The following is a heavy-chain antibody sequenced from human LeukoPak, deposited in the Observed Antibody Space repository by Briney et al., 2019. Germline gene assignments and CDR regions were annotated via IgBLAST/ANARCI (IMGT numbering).Heavy chain of an antibody. CDR1: GYTFTYRY. CDR2: ITPFNGNT. V-gene: IGHV1-45*02. D-gene: IGHD4-17*01. Sequence: TEASVKVSCKASGYTFTYRYLHWVRQAPGQALEWMGWITPFNGNTNYAQKFQDRVTITRDRSMSTAYMELSSLRSEDTAMYYCARYSTVTDAFDIWGQGTMVTVSS. CDR3: ARYSTVTDAFDI. J-gene: IGHJ3*02.